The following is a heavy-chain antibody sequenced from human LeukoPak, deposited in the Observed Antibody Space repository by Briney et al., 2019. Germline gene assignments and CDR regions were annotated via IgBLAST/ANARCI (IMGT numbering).Heavy chain of an antibody. CDR2: INPNSGGT. D-gene: IGHD2-2*01. CDR3: ARGPIVVVPAAISRESWFDP. CDR1: GYTFTGYY. J-gene: IGHJ5*02. Sequence: GASVKVSCKASGYTFTGYYMHWVRQAPGQGREWRGWINPNSGGTNYAQKFQGRVTMTRDTSISTAYMELSRLRSDDTAVYYCARGPIVVVPAAISRESWFDPWGQGTLVTVSS. V-gene: IGHV1-2*02.